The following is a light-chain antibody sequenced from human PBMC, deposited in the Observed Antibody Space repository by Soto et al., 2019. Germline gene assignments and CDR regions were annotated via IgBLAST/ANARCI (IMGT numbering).Light chain of an antibody. CDR1: QSISSRS. J-gene: IGKJ1*01. V-gene: IGKV3-20*01. CDR3: QQYNNWLGT. CDR2: GAS. Sequence: EIVLTQSPGTLSVSPGERSSLSCMASQSISSRSLAWYQQKPGQAPRLLIYGASSRATGIPDRFSGSGSGTDFTLTISSLQSEDFAVYYCQQYNNWLGTFGQGTKVDI.